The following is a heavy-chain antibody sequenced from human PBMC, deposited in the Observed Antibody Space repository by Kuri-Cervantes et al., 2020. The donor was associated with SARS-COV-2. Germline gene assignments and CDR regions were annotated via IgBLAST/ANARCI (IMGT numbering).Heavy chain of an antibody. V-gene: IGHV3-23*01. D-gene: IGHD4-17*01. J-gene: IGHJ3*02. CDR2: ISGSGGST. Sequence: GGFWRSSWAASGCTFSSYAMSWVRQAPGKGLEWVSVISGSGGSTYYADSVTGRSTISRDNSKNTLYLQMNSLRAEDTAVYYCTKGFSGDYVGPGAFDIWGQGTMVTVSS. CDR3: TKGFSGDYVGPGAFDI. CDR1: GCTFSSYA.